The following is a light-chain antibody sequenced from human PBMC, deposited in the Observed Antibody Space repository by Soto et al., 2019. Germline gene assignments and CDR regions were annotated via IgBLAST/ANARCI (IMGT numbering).Light chain of an antibody. Sequence: QSALTQPASVSVVPGQSIPISCTRTSSDVGGYNYVSWYQQHPVKAPKLMIYDVTNRPSGVSDRFSGSKSGNTASLTISGLQAEDEADYYCSSYTSSSTPYVFGTGTKVTVL. CDR3: SSYTSSSTPYV. CDR1: SSDVGGYNY. CDR2: DVT. J-gene: IGLJ1*01. V-gene: IGLV2-14*01.